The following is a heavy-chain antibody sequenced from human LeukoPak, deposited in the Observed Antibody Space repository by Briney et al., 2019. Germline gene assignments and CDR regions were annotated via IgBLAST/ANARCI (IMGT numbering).Heavy chain of an antibody. CDR1: GFTFSSYA. J-gene: IGHJ4*02. D-gene: IGHD6-19*01. CDR2: ISTSGDFT. V-gene: IGHV3-23*01. Sequence: GGSLRLSCATSGFTFSSYAMNWVRQAPGKGLECVSFISTSGDFTYYAASVKGRFTVSRDNSKNTLYLQMNSLRADDTAVYYCGKKTGYSSGWYLESWGQGTLVTVSS. CDR3: GKKTGYSSGWYLES.